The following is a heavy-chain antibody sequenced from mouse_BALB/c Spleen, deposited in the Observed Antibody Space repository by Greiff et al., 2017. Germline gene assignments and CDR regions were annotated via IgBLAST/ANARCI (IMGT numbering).Heavy chain of an antibody. CDR2: ISTYSGNT. D-gene: IGHD1-1*01. J-gene: IGHJ4*01. Sequence: QVQLQQSGPELVRPGVSVKISCKGSGYTFTDYAMHWVKQSHAKSLEWIGVISTYSGNTNYNQKFKGKATMTVDKSSSTAYMELARLTSEDSAIYYCARSGSSSYYYAMDYWGQGTAVTVSS. CDR1: GYTFTDYA. V-gene: IGHV1-67*01. CDR3: ARSGSSSYYYAMDY.